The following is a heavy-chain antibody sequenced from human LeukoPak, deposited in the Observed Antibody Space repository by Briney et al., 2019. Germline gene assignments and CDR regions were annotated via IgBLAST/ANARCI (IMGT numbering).Heavy chain of an antibody. CDR1: GFTFSSYG. D-gene: IGHD3-10*01. CDR2: ISGSGGST. Sequence: GGSLRLSCAASGFTFSSYGMSWVRQAPGKGLEWVSAISGSGGSTYYADSVKGRFTISRDNSKNTLYLQMNSLRAEDTAVYYCATSPLVRGVIPFDYWGQGTLVTVSS. J-gene: IGHJ4*02. V-gene: IGHV3-23*01. CDR3: ATSPLVRGVIPFDY.